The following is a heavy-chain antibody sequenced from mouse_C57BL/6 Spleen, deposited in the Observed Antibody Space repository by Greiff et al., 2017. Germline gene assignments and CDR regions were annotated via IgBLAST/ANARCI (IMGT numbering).Heavy chain of an antibody. CDR1: GYSITSGYY. V-gene: IGHV3-6*01. CDR2: ISYDGSN. CDR3: ANLDSSGDY. Sequence: ESGPGLVKPSQSLSLTCSVTGYSITSGYYWNWIRQFPGNKLEWMGYISYDGSNNYNPSLKNRISITRDTSKNQFFLKLNSVTTEDTATYYCANLDSSGDYWGQGTTLTVSS. D-gene: IGHD3-2*02. J-gene: IGHJ2*01.